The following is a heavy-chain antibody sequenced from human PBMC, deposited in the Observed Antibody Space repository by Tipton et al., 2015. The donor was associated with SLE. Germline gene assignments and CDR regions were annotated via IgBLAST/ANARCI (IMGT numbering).Heavy chain of an antibody. Sequence: TLSLTCAVYGGSFSNYYWSWIRQPPGKGLEWIGEINHSGSTNYNPSLKSRVTISVDTSKNQFSLRLSSVTAADTAVYFCAKNEYASNNNWFDPWGQGSLVTVSS. CDR1: GGSFSNYY. CDR2: INHSGST. J-gene: IGHJ5*02. D-gene: IGHD4-23*01. V-gene: IGHV4-34*01. CDR3: AKNEYASNNNWFDP.